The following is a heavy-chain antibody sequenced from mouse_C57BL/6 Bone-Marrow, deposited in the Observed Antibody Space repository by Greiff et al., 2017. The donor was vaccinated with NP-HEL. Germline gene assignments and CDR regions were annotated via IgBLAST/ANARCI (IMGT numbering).Heavy chain of an antibody. CDR1: GYTFTSYW. V-gene: IGHV1-5*01. CDR3: TREGFFRLRGWFAY. CDR2: IYPGNSDT. J-gene: IGHJ3*01. Sequence: VQLQQSGTVLARPGASVKMSCKTSGYTFTSYWMHWVKQRPGQGLEWIGAIYPGNSDTSYNQKFKGKAKLTAVTSASTAYMELSSLTNEDSAVYYCTREGFFRLRGWFAYWGQGTLVTVSA. D-gene: IGHD2-4*01.